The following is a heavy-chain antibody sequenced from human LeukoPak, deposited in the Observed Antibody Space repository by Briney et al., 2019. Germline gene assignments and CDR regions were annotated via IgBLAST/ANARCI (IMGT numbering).Heavy chain of an antibody. CDR1: GFTFSDYY. D-gene: IGHD6-19*01. J-gene: IGHJ6*03. V-gene: IGHV3-11*01. CDR2: TSSSGSTI. Sequence: GGSLRLSCAASGFTFSDYYMSWIRQAPGKGLEWVSYTSSSGSTIYYADSVKGRFTISRDNAKNSLYLQMNSLRAEDTAVYNCAKGAVAGGPLSGYYMDVWGKGTTVTVSS. CDR3: AKGAVAGGPLSGYYMDV.